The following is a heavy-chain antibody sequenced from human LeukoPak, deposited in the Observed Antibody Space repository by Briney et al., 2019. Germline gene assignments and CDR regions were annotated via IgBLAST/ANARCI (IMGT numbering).Heavy chain of an antibody. D-gene: IGHD6-19*01. CDR3: ASTKTKWLNDAIDI. CDR1: GGSISSYY. J-gene: IGHJ3*02. V-gene: IGHV4-59*01. CDR2: IYYSGST. Sequence: SETLSLTCTVSGGSISSYYWSWIRQPPGKGLEWIGYIYYSGSTNYNPSLKSRVTISVDTSKNQFSLKLSSVTAADTAVYYCASTKTKWLNDAIDIWGQGTMVTVSS.